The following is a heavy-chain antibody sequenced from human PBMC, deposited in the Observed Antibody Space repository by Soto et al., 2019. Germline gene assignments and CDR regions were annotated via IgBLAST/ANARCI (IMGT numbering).Heavy chain of an antibody. CDR3: ARQPLFYYVSSGYYPADAFDI. CDR2: IYYSGST. CDR1: GGSISSGDYY. J-gene: IGHJ3*02. Sequence: SETLSLTCTVSGGSISSGDYYWSWIRQPPGKGLEWIGYIYYSGSTYYNPSLKSRVTISADTSKNQFSLKLSSVTAADTAVYYCARQPLFYYVSSGYYPADAFDIWGQGTMVTVSS. D-gene: IGHD3-22*01. V-gene: IGHV4-30-4*01.